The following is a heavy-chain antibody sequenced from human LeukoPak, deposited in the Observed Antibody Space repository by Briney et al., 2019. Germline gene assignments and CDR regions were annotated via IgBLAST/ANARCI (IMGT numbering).Heavy chain of an antibody. CDR3: ATVPFHDYGDRYYFDY. CDR2: INPRGGST. V-gene: IGHV1-46*01. D-gene: IGHD4-17*01. Sequence: ASVKVSCKASGYTFTSHFMHWVRQAPGQGLEWMGIINPRGGSTSYTQKFQGRVTMTRDTSTSTVYMELSSLRSEDTAVYYCATVPFHDYGDRYYFDYWGQGTLVTVSS. J-gene: IGHJ4*02. CDR1: GYTFTSHF.